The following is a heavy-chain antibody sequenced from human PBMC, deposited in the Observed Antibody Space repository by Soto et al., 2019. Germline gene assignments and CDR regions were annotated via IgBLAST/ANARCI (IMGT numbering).Heavy chain of an antibody. Sequence: GGSLRLSCAASGFTFSSYAMHWVRQAPGKGLEWVAVISYDGSNKYYADSVKGRFTISRDNSKNTLYLQMNSLRAEDTAVYYCASDIAARPDGMDVWGQGTTVTVSS. CDR3: ASDIAARPDGMDV. V-gene: IGHV3-30-3*01. D-gene: IGHD6-6*01. CDR2: ISYDGSNK. CDR1: GFTFSSYA. J-gene: IGHJ6*02.